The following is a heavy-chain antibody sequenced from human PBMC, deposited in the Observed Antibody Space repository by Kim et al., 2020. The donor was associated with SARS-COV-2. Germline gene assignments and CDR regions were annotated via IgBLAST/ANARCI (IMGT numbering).Heavy chain of an antibody. D-gene: IGHD3-9*01. V-gene: IGHV4-39*02. Sequence: SETLSLTCSVSGGSVRSSSYYWGWIRQPPGKGLEWIGTFAYGGVTYYNPSLKSRVTITVDTSGQHFYLKMSSVTAADTARYYCARPIFWQNGAYHYAMDVWGQGTTVTVSS. CDR2: FAYGGVT. J-gene: IGHJ6*02. CDR3: ARPIFWQNGAYHYAMDV. CDR1: GGSVRSSSYY.